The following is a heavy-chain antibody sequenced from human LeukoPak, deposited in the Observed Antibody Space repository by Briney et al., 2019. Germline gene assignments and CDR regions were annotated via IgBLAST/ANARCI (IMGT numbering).Heavy chain of an antibody. D-gene: IGHD6-13*01. CDR3: ARRRVGIAAAGTFDY. J-gene: IGHJ4*02. V-gene: IGHV4-34*01. CDR2: INHSGST. CDR1: EFTFSSYW. Sequence: GSLRLSCAASEFTFSSYWMSWIRQPPGKGLEWIGEINHSGSTNYNPSLKSRVTISVDTSKNQFSLKLSSVTAADTAVYYCARRRVGIAAAGTFDYWGQGTLVTVSS.